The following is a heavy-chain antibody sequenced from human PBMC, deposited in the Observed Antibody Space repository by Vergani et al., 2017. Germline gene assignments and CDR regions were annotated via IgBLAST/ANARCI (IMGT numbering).Heavy chain of an antibody. J-gene: IGHJ6*02. Sequence: LEESGGGSVKPGGSLRLSCAASGFKFSDHYMSWIRQAPGKGLEWVSHISPGASTVSYTDSVTGRFTFTRDNDNNSLTLDMTTLRVEETAVYYYAKNPGITTTRHYYAMDVWGQGTTVTVSS. D-gene: IGHD1-20*01. V-gene: IGHV3-11*04. CDR3: AKNPGITTTRHYYAMDV. CDR1: GFKFSDHY. CDR2: ISPGASTV.